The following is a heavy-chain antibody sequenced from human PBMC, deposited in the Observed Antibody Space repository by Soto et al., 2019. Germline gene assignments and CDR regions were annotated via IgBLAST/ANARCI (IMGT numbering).Heavy chain of an antibody. V-gene: IGHV4-39*01. CDR1: GDSIRSAHYF. Sequence: QLRLQESGPGLVKPSETLSLTCSVFGDSIRSAHYFWGWVRQPPGKGLEWIGSIYHTGATFSDPYLRSGVTLPADTTNNLFALRLRSVTAADTAVYFCARQQYCGSSTCYDSLYYQYMDVWGKGTMVTVSS. CDR3: ARQQYCGSSTCYDSLYYQYMDV. CDR2: IYHTGAT. D-gene: IGHD2-2*01. J-gene: IGHJ6*03.